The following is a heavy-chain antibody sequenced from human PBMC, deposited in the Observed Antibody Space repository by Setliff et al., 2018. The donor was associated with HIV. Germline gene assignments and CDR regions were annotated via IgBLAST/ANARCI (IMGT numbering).Heavy chain of an antibody. Sequence: GGSLRLSCAASGFTFSSYAMHWVRQAPGKGLEWVACVRYDESNKYYAESVKDRFTISRDNSKNMVYLQMNSLRAEDTALYYCAKVKVPTTDLYFLDYWGQGTPVTVSS. CDR2: VRYDESNK. J-gene: IGHJ4*02. CDR3: AKVKVPTTDLYFLDY. CDR1: GFTFSSYA. D-gene: IGHD1-1*01. V-gene: IGHV3-30*02.